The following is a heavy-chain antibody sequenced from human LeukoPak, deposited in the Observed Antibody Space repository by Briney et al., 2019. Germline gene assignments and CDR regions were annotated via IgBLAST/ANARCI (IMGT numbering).Heavy chain of an antibody. V-gene: IGHV1-18*01. D-gene: IGHD2-21*02. CDR2: ISAYNGNT. Sequence: ASVKASCKASGYTLTSYGISRVRQAPGQGLEWMGWISAYNGNTNYAQKLQGRVTMTTDTSTSTAYMELRSLRSDDTAVYYCARDLEPVVVTAKRGFDYWGQGTLVTVSS. CDR1: GYTLTSYG. J-gene: IGHJ4*02. CDR3: ARDLEPVVVTAKRGFDY.